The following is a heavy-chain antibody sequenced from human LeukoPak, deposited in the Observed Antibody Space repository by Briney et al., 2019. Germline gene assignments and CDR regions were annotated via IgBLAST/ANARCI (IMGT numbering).Heavy chain of an antibody. CDR2: ISYDGSNK. Sequence: GGSLRLSCAASGFTFSSYAMHWVRQAPGKGLEWVAVISYDGSNKYYADSVKGRFTISRDNSKNTLYLQMSSLRAEDTAVYYCAREDGYFDWLLRSHAFDIWGQGTMVTVSS. V-gene: IGHV3-30*04. J-gene: IGHJ3*02. CDR1: GFTFSSYA. CDR3: AREDGYFDWLLRSHAFDI. D-gene: IGHD3-9*01.